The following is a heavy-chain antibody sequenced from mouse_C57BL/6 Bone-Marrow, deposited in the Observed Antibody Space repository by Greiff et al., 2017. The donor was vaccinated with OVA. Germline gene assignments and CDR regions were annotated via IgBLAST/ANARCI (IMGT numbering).Heavy chain of an antibody. Sequence: EVQLKQSGAELVRPGASVKLSCTASGFNIKDDYMHWVKERPEKGLEWIGWIDPENGDTEYASKFQGKATITADTSSKTVYLHLSSLTSEDTAVYYCTTYRYWGQGTTLTVSS. CDR2: IDPENGDT. CDR3: TTYRY. V-gene: IGHV14-4*01. CDR1: GFNIKDDY. J-gene: IGHJ2*01.